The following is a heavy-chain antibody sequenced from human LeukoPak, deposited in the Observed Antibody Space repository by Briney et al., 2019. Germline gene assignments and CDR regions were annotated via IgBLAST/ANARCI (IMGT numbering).Heavy chain of an antibody. J-gene: IGHJ5*02. CDR1: GFTFDDYG. D-gene: IGHD4-17*01. CDR3: ARVSYGEKDNWFDP. Sequence: SGGSLRLSCAASGFTFDDYGMSWVRQAPGKGLEWVSYISSSGSTIYYADSVKGRFTISRDNAKNSLYLQMNSLRAEDTAVYYCARVSYGEKDNWFDPWGQGTLVTVSS. CDR2: ISSSGSTI. V-gene: IGHV3-48*04.